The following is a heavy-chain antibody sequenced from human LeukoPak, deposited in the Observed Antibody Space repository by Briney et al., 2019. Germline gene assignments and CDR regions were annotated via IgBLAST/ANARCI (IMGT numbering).Heavy chain of an antibody. CDR3: ARFAVSAAGLTHFDY. J-gene: IGHJ4*02. CDR1: GGTFSSYA. CDR2: IIPIFGTA. Sequence: ASVKVSCKASGGTFSSYAISWVRQAPGQGLEWMGGIIPIFGTANYAQKFQGRVTITADKSTSTAYMELSSLRSEDTAVYYCARFAVSAAGLTHFDYWGQGTLVTVSS. V-gene: IGHV1-69*06. D-gene: IGHD6-19*01.